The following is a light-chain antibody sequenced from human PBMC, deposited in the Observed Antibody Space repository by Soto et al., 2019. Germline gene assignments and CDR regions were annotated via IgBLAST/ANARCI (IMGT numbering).Light chain of an antibody. CDR2: DAS. CDR1: QSVSSY. V-gene: IGKV3-11*01. CDR3: QQRSNWPLT. Sequence: EILLTQSPATLSLYPGERATLSCRASQSVSSYFAWYQQKPGQAPRLLIYDASNRATGIPARFSGSGSGTDFTLTISSLEPEDFAVYYCQQRSNWPLTFGQGTKV. J-gene: IGKJ1*01.